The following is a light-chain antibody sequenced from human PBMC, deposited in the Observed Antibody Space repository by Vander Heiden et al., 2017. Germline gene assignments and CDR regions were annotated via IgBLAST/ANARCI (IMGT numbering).Light chain of an antibody. Sequence: SSELTQHPAVSVALGQTVRITCQGASLNKYHASWYQQRPGQAPILVIIATDTRPSGIPDRFSGSKSGDTAALTITGAQAEDEADYYCNSRDTSGDHLWVFGGGTKMTVL. CDR1: SLNKYH. CDR2: ATD. J-gene: IGLJ3*02. V-gene: IGLV3-19*01. CDR3: NSRDTSGDHLWV.